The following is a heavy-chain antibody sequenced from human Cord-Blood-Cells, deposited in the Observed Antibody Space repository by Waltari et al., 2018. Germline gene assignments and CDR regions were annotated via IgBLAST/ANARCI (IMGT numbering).Heavy chain of an antibody. CDR3: ARALRWNENWFDP. V-gene: IGHV4-4*02. CDR1: GGSISRSNW. CDR2: IYHSGST. Sequence: QVQLQESGPGLVKPSGTLSLTCAVSGGSISRSNWWIGEIYHSGSTNYNPSLKSRVTISVDKSKNQFPLKLSSVTAADTAVYYCARALRWNENWFDPWGQGTLVTVSS. D-gene: IGHD1-1*01. J-gene: IGHJ5*02.